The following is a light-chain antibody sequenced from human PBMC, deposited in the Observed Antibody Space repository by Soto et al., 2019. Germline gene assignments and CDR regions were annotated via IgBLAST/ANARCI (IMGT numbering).Light chain of an antibody. CDR1: QIVSSN. V-gene: IGKV3-15*01. Sequence: EIVMAQSPATLSVSPWERATLSCRASQIVSSNLAWYQQKPGQAPRLLIYGASTRATGIPARFSGSGSGTDFTLTISRLEPEDFAVYYCQQYGSSPWPFGQGTKVDI. J-gene: IGKJ1*01. CDR3: QQYGSSPWP. CDR2: GAS.